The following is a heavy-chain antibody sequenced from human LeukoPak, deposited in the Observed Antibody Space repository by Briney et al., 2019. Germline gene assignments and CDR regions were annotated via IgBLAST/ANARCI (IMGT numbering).Heavy chain of an antibody. D-gene: IGHD1-26*01. J-gene: IGHJ3*02. CDR3: ARGSRWELLGDAFDI. CDR1: GASISGYY. V-gene: IGHV4-34*01. Sequence: PSETLSLTCTVSGASISGYYWSWIRQPPGKGLEWIGEINHSGSTNYNPSLKSRVTISVDTSKNQFSLKLSSVTAADTAVYYCARGSRWELLGDAFDIWGQGTMVTVSS. CDR2: INHSGST.